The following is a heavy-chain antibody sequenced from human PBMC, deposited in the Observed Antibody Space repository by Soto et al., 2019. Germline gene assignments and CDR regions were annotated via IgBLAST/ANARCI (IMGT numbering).Heavy chain of an antibody. CDR3: ARMESRCGGNSCYSRSPFDS. D-gene: IGHD2-15*01. J-gene: IGHJ4*02. V-gene: IGHV3-11*01. Sequence: GGSLRLSYAASGFTFSDYYMSWIRQAPGKGLEWVSYISSSGSTIYYADSVKGRFTISRDNAKNSLYMQMNSLRAEDTAVYYCARMESRCGGNSCYSRSPFDSWGQGTVVTVSS. CDR2: ISSSGSTI. CDR1: GFTFSDYY.